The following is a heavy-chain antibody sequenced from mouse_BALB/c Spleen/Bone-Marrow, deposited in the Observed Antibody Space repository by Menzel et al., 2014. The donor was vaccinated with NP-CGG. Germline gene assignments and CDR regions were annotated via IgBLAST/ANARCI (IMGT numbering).Heavy chain of an antibody. J-gene: IGHJ4*01. V-gene: IGHV14-3*02. D-gene: IGHD2-14*01. CDR3: ARYRYDYYAMDY. CDR1: GFNIKDTY. Sequence: EVQLQQSGAELVKPGASVKLSCTASGFNIKDTYMRWVKQRPEQGLEWIGRIDPANGNTKYDPKFQGKATITADTSSNTAYLQLSSLTSEDTAVYYCARYRYDYYAMDYWGQGTSVTVSS. CDR2: IDPANGNT.